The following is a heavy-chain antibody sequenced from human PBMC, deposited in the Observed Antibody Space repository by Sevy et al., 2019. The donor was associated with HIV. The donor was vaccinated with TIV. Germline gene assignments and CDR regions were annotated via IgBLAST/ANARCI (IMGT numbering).Heavy chain of an antibody. D-gene: IGHD4-17*01. CDR3: ARDHVKDGDLGDYYYFAMDV. Sequence: GGSLRLSCVASGFTLSDYYMSWIRQAPGKGLEWVSYISGNDDTKYYADSVKGRFTISRDNAKNSVYLQMNSLRAEDTAVYYCARDHVKDGDLGDYYYFAMDVWGQRTTVTVSS. J-gene: IGHJ6*02. V-gene: IGHV3-11*01. CDR2: ISGNDDTK. CDR1: GFTLSDYY.